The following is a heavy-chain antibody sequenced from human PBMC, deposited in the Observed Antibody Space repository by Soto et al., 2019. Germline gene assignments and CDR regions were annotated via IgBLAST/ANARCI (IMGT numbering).Heavy chain of an antibody. J-gene: IGHJ4*02. CDR3: ARDGNDILTGYYSVRQGFDY. CDR2: IWYDGSNK. CDR1: GVTFSSYG. D-gene: IGHD3-9*01. V-gene: IGHV3-33*01. Sequence: GGSLRLSCAASGVTFSSYGMHWVRQAPGKGLEWVAVIWYDGSNKYYADSVKGRFTISRDNSKNTLYLQMNSLRAEDTAVYYCARDGNDILTGYYSVRQGFDYWGQGNLVTVSS.